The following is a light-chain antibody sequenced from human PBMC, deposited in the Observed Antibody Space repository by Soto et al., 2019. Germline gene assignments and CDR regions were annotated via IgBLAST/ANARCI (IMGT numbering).Light chain of an antibody. CDR3: QQYGSAPRT. Sequence: EIVLTQSPGTLSLSPGERATLSCRASQSVSSSYLAWYQQKPGQAPRLLIYGASSRATGIPDRFSGSGSAPDFTLTISKLEPEDFAVYYCQQYGSAPRTFGQGTRVEIK. CDR2: GAS. J-gene: IGKJ1*01. V-gene: IGKV3-20*01. CDR1: QSVSSSY.